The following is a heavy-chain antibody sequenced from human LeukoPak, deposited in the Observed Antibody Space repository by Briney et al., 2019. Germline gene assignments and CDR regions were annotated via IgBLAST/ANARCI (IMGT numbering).Heavy chain of an antibody. CDR3: AKGGGNWGNNCDY. CDR1: GFAFSNYA. V-gene: IGHV3-23*01. D-gene: IGHD7-27*01. J-gene: IGHJ4*02. CDR2: ISGSGGST. Sequence: PGGSLRLSCAASGFAFSNYARNWVRQAPGKGLEWVSAISGSGGSTYYADSVKGRFTISRDNSKNTLYLQMNSLRAEDTAVYYCAKGGGNWGNNCDYWGQGTLVTVSS.